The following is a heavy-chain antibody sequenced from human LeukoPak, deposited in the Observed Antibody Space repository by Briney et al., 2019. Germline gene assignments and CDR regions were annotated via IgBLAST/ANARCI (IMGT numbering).Heavy chain of an antibody. J-gene: IGHJ4*02. CDR2: ISAYNGNT. CDR1: GYTFTSYG. V-gene: IGHV1-18*01. Sequence: ASVKVSCKASGYTFTSYGISWVRQAPGQGLEWMGWISAYNGNTSYAQKFQGRVTMTRDMSTSTVYMELSSLRSEDTAVYYCARIRRYSSGWYSFDYWGQGTLVTVSS. D-gene: IGHD6-19*01. CDR3: ARIRRYSSGWYSFDY.